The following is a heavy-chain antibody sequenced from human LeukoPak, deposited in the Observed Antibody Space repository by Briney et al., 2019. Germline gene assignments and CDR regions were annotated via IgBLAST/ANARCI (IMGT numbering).Heavy chain of an antibody. Sequence: TPSETLSLTCAVSGVSFNDYYWSWVRQTPGKGLEWIGEINHSGYTNDSPSLKSRVTLSIDTSGKQFSLNLRSVTVADSGIYYCTRMTTGHDYWGQGTLVTVSS. J-gene: IGHJ4*02. V-gene: IGHV4-34*01. CDR3: TRMTTGHDY. CDR2: INHSGYT. D-gene: IGHD4-17*01. CDR1: GVSFNDYY.